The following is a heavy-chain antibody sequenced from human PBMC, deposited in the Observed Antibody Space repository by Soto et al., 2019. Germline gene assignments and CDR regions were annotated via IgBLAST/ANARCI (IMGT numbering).Heavy chain of an antibody. D-gene: IGHD3-16*01. CDR2: IKQDGSET. CDR3: GSAYTNNWCIDY. V-gene: IGHV3-7*01. CDR1: GFTLSSFW. J-gene: IGHJ4*02. Sequence: GVSLRLSFAASGFTLSSFWMPWVRQAPGKGLECVASIKQDGSETYYVDSVKGRLTISRDNSKGTLYLHMSSPRVDDTAVYECGSAYTNNWCIDYWGQGILVTVSS.